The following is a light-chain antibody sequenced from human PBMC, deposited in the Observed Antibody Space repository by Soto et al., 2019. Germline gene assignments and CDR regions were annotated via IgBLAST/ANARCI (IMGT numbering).Light chain of an antibody. CDR2: GDS. J-gene: IGLJ3*02. V-gene: IGLV1-40*01. CDR1: SSNIGANYD. Sequence: QSVLTQPPSVSGAPGQRVTISCTGSSSNIGANYDVHWYQHLPGTAPKLLISGDSNRPSGVPDRFSGSKSGTSASLGITGLQAEDEADHYCQSYDSSLRGWVFGGGTKLTVL. CDR3: QSYDSSLRGWV.